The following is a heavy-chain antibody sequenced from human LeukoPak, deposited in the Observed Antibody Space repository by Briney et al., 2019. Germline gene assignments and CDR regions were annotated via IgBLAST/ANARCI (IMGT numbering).Heavy chain of an antibody. D-gene: IGHD3-10*01. CDR1: GYTFTGYY. CDR2: INPNSGGT. J-gene: IGHJ4*02. V-gene: IGHV1-2*02. Sequence: ASVKVSCKASGYTFTGYYMHWVRQAPGQGLEWMGWINPNSGGTNYAQKFQGRVTMTRGTSISTAYMELSRLRSDDTAVYYCARSGITMVRGVISMLGYWGQGTLVTVSS. CDR3: ARSGITMVRGVISMLGY.